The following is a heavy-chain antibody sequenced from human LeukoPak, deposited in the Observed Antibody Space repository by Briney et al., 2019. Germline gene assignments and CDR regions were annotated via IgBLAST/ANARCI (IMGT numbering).Heavy chain of an antibody. Sequence: SETLSLTCTVSGGSISSHYWSWIRQPPGKGLEWIGYIYYSGSTNYNPSLKSRVTISVDTSKNQFSLKLSSVTAADTAVYYCARRGEYCSGGSCYSTLGYWGQGTLVTVSS. J-gene: IGHJ4*02. D-gene: IGHD2-15*01. CDR3: ARRGEYCSGGSCYSTLGY. V-gene: IGHV4-59*08. CDR2: IYYSGST. CDR1: GGSISSHY.